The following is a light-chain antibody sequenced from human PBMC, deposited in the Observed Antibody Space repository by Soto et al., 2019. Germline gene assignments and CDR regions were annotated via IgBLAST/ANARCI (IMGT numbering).Light chain of an antibody. Sequence: EFVLTQSPATLSLSPGDGASLSCWASQSVGTYMAWYQHKPGKPPRLLIYDASNRDTGIPARFSGSGSGTNVTFPSSSLEPADVARYFCQLRSSWPPYTFAQGTKVEMK. V-gene: IGKV3-11*01. CDR1: QSVGTY. CDR3: QLRSSWPPYT. J-gene: IGKJ2*01. CDR2: DAS.